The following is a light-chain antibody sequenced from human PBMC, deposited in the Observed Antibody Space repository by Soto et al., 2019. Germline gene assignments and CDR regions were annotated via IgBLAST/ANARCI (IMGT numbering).Light chain of an antibody. CDR3: QQRSNWPPEYT. CDR2: DAS. CDR1: QTIRTD. J-gene: IGKJ2*01. V-gene: IGKV3-11*01. Sequence: EFVLTHSPPTRSFSPGEKATLSGRPSQTIRTDLAWYQQKPGQAPRLLIYDASNRATGIPARFSGSGSGTDFTLTISSLEPEDFALYYCQQRSNWPPEYTFGQGTRLEIK.